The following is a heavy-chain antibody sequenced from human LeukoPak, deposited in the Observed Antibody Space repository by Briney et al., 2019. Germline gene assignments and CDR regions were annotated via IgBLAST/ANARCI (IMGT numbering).Heavy chain of an antibody. CDR3: ARDLQNTRFLEWFLGGAFDI. D-gene: IGHD3-3*01. CDR1: GGSFSDYF. CDR2: INHGGGT. V-gene: IGHV4-34*01. J-gene: IGHJ3*02. Sequence: PSETLSLTCAVYGGSFSDYFWNWIRQTPGKGLEWIGEINHGGGTNYNPSLKSRATISVDTSKKQFSLNLTSVTAADTAVYYCARDLQNTRFLEWFLGGAFDIWGQGTMVTVSS.